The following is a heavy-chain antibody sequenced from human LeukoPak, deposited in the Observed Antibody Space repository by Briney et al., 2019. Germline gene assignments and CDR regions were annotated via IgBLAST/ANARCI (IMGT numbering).Heavy chain of an antibody. V-gene: IGHV4-34*01. CDR2: INHSGST. CDR1: GGSFSGYY. CDR3: AVGDSSPSFDY. D-gene: IGHD3-22*01. Sequence: PSETLSLTCAVYGGSFSGYYWSWIRQPPGKGLEWIGEINHSGSTNYNPSLKSRVTISVDTSKNQFSLKLSSVTAADTAVYYRAVGDSSPSFDYWGQGTLVTVSS. J-gene: IGHJ4*02.